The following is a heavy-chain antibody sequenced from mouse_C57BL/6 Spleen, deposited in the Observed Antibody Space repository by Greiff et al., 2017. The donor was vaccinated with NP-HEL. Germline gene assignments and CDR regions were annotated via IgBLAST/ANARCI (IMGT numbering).Heavy chain of an antibody. J-gene: IGHJ3*01. D-gene: IGHD1-1*01. Sequence: QVQLKESGPELVKPGASVKISCKASGYAFSSSWMNWVKQRPGKGLEWIGRIYPGDGDTNYNGKFKGKATLTADKSSSTAYMQLSILTSEDSAVYFCARSTVVAVYGNYPFAYWGQGTLVTVSA. CDR1: GYAFSSSW. V-gene: IGHV1-82*01. CDR3: ARSTVVAVYGNYPFAY. CDR2: IYPGDGDT.